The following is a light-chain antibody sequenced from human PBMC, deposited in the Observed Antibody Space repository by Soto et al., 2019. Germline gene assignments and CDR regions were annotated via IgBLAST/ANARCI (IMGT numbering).Light chain of an antibody. CDR3: AAWDDSLNGPV. CDR2: SNN. J-gene: IGLJ1*01. Sequence: QSVLTQPPSASGTPGQTVTISCSGSSSYIGSNTVNWYQQLPGTAPKLLIYSNNQRPSGVPDRFSGSKSGTSASLAISGLQSEDEADYYCAAWDDSLNGPVFGTGTKLTVL. CDR1: SSYIGSNT. V-gene: IGLV1-44*01.